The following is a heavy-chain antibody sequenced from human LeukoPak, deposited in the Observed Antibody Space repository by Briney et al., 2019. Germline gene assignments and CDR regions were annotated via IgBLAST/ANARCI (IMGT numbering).Heavy chain of an antibody. Sequence: GGSLRLSCAASGFTFNSYSMSWVRQAPGKGLEWVSAISGSGGSTYYADSVKGRFTISRDNSKNTLYLQMNSLRAEDTAVYYCARGCRWAVAVAVGRIKSIDYWGQGTLVTVSS. V-gene: IGHV3-23*01. D-gene: IGHD6-19*01. CDR3: ARGCRWAVAVAVGRIKSIDY. CDR2: ISGSGGST. J-gene: IGHJ4*02. CDR1: GFTFNSYS.